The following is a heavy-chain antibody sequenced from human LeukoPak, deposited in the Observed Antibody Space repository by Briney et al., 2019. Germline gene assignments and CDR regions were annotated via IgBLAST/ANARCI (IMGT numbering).Heavy chain of an antibody. CDR1: GGTFSSYA. CDR3: ARGGIVVVPAAHDAFDI. V-gene: IGHV1-69*01. CDR2: IIPIFGTA. J-gene: IGHJ3*02. D-gene: IGHD2-2*01. Sequence: SVKVSCKASGGTFSSYAISWVRQAPGQGLEWMGGIIPIFGTANYAQKLQGRVTITANESTSTAYMELSSLRSEDTAVYYCARGGIVVVPAAHDAFDIWGQGTMVTVSS.